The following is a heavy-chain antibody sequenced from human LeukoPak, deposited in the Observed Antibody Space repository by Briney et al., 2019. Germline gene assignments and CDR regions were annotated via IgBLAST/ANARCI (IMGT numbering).Heavy chain of an antibody. D-gene: IGHD6-6*01. Sequence: VASVKVSCKVSGYTLTELSMHWVRQAPGKGLEWMGGFDPEDGETIYAQKFQGRVTMTEDTSTDTAYMELSSLRSEDTAVYYCATGPRIAARPIEVYYYYGMDVWGQGTTVTVSS. V-gene: IGHV1-24*01. CDR3: ATGPRIAARPIEVYYYYGMDV. CDR1: GYTLTELS. J-gene: IGHJ6*02. CDR2: FDPEDGET.